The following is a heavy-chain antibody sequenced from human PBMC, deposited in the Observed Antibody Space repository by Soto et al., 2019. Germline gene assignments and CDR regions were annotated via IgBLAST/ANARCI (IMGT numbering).Heavy chain of an antibody. J-gene: IGHJ4*02. Sequence: SETLSLTCTVSGGSISSSSYYWGWIRQPPGKGLEWIGSIYYSGSTYYNPSLKSRVTISVDTSKNQFSLKLSSVTAADTAVYYCTRGYSGYDRNSYFDYWGQGTLVTVSS. V-gene: IGHV4-39*01. CDR3: TRGYSGYDRNSYFDY. CDR2: IYYSGST. D-gene: IGHD5-12*01. CDR1: GGSISSSSYY.